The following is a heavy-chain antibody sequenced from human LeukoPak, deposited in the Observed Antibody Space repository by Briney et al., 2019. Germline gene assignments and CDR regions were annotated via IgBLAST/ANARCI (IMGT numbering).Heavy chain of an antibody. CDR3: AKTISGYCSSTSCLNWFDP. Sequence: GGSLRLSCAASGFTFSSYAMSWVRQAPGKGLEWVSTISGSGGSTYYADSVRGRFTISRDNSKNTLYLQMNSLRAEDTAVYYCAKTISGYCSSTSCLNWFDPWGQGTLVTVSS. D-gene: IGHD2-2*03. J-gene: IGHJ5*02. V-gene: IGHV3-23*01. CDR2: ISGSGGST. CDR1: GFTFSSYA.